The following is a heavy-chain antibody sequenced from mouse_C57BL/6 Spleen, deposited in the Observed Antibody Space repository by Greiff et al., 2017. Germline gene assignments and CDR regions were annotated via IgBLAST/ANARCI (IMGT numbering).Heavy chain of an antibody. CDR3: ASEVTTLGY. V-gene: IGHV1-64*01. Sequence: QVQLKQPGAELVKPGASVKLSCKASGYTFTSYWMRWVKQRPGQGLEWIGMIHPNSGSTYYNVKLKSKDTLTVDKSSSTAYMQLSSLTSGYFAAYYCASEVTTLGYWGQGASVTVSS. J-gene: IGHJ4*01. CDR2: IHPNSGST. CDR1: GYTFTSYW. D-gene: IGHD2-3*01.